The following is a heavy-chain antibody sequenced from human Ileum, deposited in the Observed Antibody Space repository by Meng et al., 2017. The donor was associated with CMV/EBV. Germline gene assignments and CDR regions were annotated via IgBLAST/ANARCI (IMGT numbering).Heavy chain of an antibody. V-gene: IGHV3-11*01. CDR3: ASPSSSSGLDV. D-gene: IGHD6-6*01. Sequence: GESLKISCAASGFTFSDYYMSWIRQAPGKGLEWVSYISSSGNTIYYADSVKGRFTISRDNAKNSLYLQMNSLRAEDTAVYYCASPSSSSGLDVWGQGTMVTVSS. CDR2: ISSSGNTI. J-gene: IGHJ6*02. CDR1: GFTFSDYY.